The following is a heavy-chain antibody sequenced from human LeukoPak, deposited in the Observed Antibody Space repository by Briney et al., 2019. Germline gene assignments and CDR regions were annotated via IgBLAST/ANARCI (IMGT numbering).Heavy chain of an antibody. CDR2: ISYDGSNK. CDR3: ARENKYQLPYDAFDI. D-gene: IGHD2-2*01. V-gene: IGHV3-30-3*01. J-gene: IGHJ3*02. CDR1: GFTSSSYA. Sequence: GGSLRLSCAASGFTSSSYAMHWVRQAPGKGLEWVAVISYDGSNKYYADSVKGRFTISRDNSKNTLYLQMNSLRAEDTAVYYCARENKYQLPYDAFDIWGQGTMVTVSS.